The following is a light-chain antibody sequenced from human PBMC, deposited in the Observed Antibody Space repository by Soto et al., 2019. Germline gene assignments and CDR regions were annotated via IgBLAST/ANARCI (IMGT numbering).Light chain of an antibody. V-gene: IGKV3-20*01. CDR1: QSVGGNY. Sequence: EIVLTQSPGTLSLSPGERATLSCRASQSVGGNYLAWYQQKPGQAPRLLVYAASTRATGIPDRISGSGSGTDFSLTISRLEPEDFAVYYCQQYGSSLRTFGQGTKLEIK. CDR2: AAS. J-gene: IGKJ2*01. CDR3: QQYGSSLRT.